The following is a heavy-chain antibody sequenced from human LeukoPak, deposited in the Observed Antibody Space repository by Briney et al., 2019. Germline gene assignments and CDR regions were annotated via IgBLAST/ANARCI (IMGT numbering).Heavy chain of an antibody. V-gene: IGHV4-59*08. CDR1: GGSISSYY. J-gene: IGHJ6*02. D-gene: IGHD5-18*01. Sequence: SETLSLTCTVSGGSISSYYWSWIRQSPGKGMEWIAYIYYSGSTDYNPSLKSRVTISVDTSKNQFSLKLSSVTAADTAVYYCARRGYSYGSYYNALDVWGQGTTVTVSS. CDR2: IYYSGST. CDR3: ARRGYSYGSYYNALDV.